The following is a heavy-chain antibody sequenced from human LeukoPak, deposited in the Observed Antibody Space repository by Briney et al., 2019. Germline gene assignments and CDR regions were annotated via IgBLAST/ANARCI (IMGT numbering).Heavy chain of an antibody. V-gene: IGHV1-2*02. J-gene: IGHJ4*02. CDR2: INPNSGGT. CDR1: GFTFTAYH. Sequence: ASVKVSCKASGFTFTAYHMHWVRQAPGQGLEWMGWINPNSGGTNYQGRVTMTRDTSISTAYMELSRLRSDDTAVYYCARDSGERGSGSYLIAYWGQGTLVTVSS. CDR3: ARDSGERGSGSYLIAY. D-gene: IGHD3-10*01.